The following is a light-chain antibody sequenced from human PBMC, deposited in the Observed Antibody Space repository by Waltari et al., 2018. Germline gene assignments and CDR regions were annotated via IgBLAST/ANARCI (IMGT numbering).Light chain of an antibody. CDR1: PGAVTSGYF. Sequence: QPVVTQEPSLTVSPGGIITLTCASNPGAVTSGYFPNWFQQKPGQAPRALIYSTTSRPSWTPARFSGSLLGGKAALTLSGVQPEDEAEYYCLLYYGGQGVFGTGTKVTVL. CDR3: LLYYGGQGV. J-gene: IGLJ1*01. CDR2: STT. V-gene: IGLV7-43*01.